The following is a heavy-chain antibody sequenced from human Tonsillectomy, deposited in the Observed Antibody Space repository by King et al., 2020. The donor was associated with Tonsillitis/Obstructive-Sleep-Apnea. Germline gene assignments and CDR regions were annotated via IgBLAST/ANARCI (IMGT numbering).Heavy chain of an antibody. J-gene: IGHJ4*02. CDR1: GGSFSDYY. V-gene: IGHV4-34*01. D-gene: IGHD6-19*01. CDR3: ARGVEQWLVTHGNYFDY. Sequence: VQLQQWGAGLLKPSETLSLTCAVYGGSFSDYYWSWIRQPPGKGLEWIGEIDHSGSTNCNPSLTSRDTISLDTSKNHFSLRLRSVTAADTAVFYWARGVEQWLVTHGNYFDYWGQGTLGTVSS. CDR2: IDHSGST.